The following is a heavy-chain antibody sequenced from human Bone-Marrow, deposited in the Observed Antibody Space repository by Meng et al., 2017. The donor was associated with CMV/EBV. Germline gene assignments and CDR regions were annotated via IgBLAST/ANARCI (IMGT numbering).Heavy chain of an antibody. J-gene: IGHJ5*02. CDR1: GGSFSTYF. Sequence: QIQIQQWGAGHLKPSETLSLTCGVYGGSFSTYFWSWIRQSPGKGLEWLGEISPLGGTSYNPSLKSRVTISLDTSNKQISLRLTSVTAADTAVYYCARGATKFDPWGQGTLVTVSS. CDR3: ARGATKFDP. D-gene: IGHD5-24*01. V-gene: IGHV4-34*01. CDR2: ISPLGGT.